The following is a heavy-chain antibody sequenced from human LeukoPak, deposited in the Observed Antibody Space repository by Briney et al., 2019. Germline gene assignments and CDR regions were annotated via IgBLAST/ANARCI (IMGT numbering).Heavy chain of an antibody. V-gene: IGHV3-20*03. CDR1: ALTRDGVD. J-gene: IGHJ4*02. CDR2: INWNGAST. CDR3: ARDRYYDSSGYYHDY. Sequence: GGTLVHPQAAKALTRDGVDMRGVAQALGKGLKWFSGINWNGASTGYADSVKGRFTISRDNAKNSLYLQMNSLRAEDTALYYCARDRYYDSSGYYHDYWGQGTLVTVSS. D-gene: IGHD3-22*01.